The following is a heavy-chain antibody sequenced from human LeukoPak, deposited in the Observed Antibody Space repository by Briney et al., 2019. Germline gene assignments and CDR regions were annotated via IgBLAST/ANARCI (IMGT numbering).Heavy chain of an antibody. Sequence: SETLSLTCTGSGASISSHYWGWIRQPPGKGLEWIGSIYYSGSTYYNPSLKSRVTISVDTSKNQFSLKLSSVTAADTAVYYCASRVFTFGGGLDYWGQGTLVTVSS. CDR2: IYYSGST. V-gene: IGHV4-39*01. CDR3: ASRVFTFGGGLDY. CDR1: GASISSHY. J-gene: IGHJ4*02. D-gene: IGHD3-16*01.